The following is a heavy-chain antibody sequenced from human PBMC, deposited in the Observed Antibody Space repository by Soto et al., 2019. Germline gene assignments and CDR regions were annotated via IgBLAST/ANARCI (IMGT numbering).Heavy chain of an antibody. CDR1: GASVSSGGSY. CDR2: IYYSGRT. D-gene: IGHD2-15*01. V-gene: IGHV4-31*03. CDR3: ARIPVAAAYYFDF. J-gene: IGHJ4*02. Sequence: QVQLQESGPGLVKASQTLSLTCTVSGASVSSGGSYWSWIRQHPGKGLEWIGSIYYSGRTHYNPSLNSRVTISLDTSKNHFSLKLTSVTAADTALYYCARIPVAAAYYFDFWGQGTLVTVSS.